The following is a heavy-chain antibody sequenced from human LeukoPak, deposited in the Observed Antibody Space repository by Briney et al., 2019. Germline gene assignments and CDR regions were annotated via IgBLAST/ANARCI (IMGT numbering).Heavy chain of an antibody. D-gene: IGHD5-18*01. Sequence: GRSLRLSCAASGFTFSSYAMHWVRQAPGKGLEWVAVISYDGSNKYYADSVKGRFTISRDNSKNTLYLQMNSLRAEDTAVYYCARDVLIQLWLRDYYGMDVWGQGTTVTVSS. CDR1: GFTFSSYA. J-gene: IGHJ6*02. V-gene: IGHV3-30-3*01. CDR3: ARDVLIQLWLRDYYGMDV. CDR2: ISYDGSNK.